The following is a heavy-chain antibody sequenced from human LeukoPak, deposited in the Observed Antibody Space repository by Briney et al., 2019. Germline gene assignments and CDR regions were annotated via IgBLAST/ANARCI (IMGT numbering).Heavy chain of an antibody. V-gene: IGHV4-4*07. CDR3: AREWEDSSGWYYFDH. CDR2: IYTSGST. D-gene: IGHD6-19*01. J-gene: IGHJ4*02. CDR1: GGSISSYY. Sequence: TSETLSLTCTVSGGSISSYYWSWIRQPAGKGLEWIGRIYTSGSTNYNPSLKSRVTMSVDTSKNQFSLKLSSVTPEDTGVYYCAREWEDSSGWYYFDHWGQGTLVTVSS.